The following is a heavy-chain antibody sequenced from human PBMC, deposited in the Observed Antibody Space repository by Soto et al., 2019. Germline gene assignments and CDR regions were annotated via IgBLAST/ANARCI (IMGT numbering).Heavy chain of an antibody. CDR2: IYYSGST. CDR1: GGSISSSSYY. V-gene: IGHV4-39*01. J-gene: IGHJ5*02. D-gene: IGHD6-19*01. CDR3: ARSEQWLTT. Sequence: SETLSLTCTVSGGSISSSSYYWGWIRQPPGKGLEWIGSIYYSGSTYYNPSLKSRITIKADTSKNQFSLQLNSVTPEDTAVYYCARSEQWLTTWGQGTLVTVSS.